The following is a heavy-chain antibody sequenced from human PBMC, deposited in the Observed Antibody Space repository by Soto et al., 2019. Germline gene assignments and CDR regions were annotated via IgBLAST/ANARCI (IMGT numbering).Heavy chain of an antibody. CDR2: ISGGGGDT. Sequence: GGSLRLSCAASGFTFSSYAMSWVRQTPGKGLEWVPTISGGGGDTYYTDSVKGRFTISRDNSKTTLWLQMDSLRAEDTATYYCAKGFHFDVSGYLAYWGQGSLVTVSS. D-gene: IGHD3-22*01. J-gene: IGHJ4*02. V-gene: IGHV3-23*01. CDR1: GFTFSSYA. CDR3: AKGFHFDVSGYLAY.